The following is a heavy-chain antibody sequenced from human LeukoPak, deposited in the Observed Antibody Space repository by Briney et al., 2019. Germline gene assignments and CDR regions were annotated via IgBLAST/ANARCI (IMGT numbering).Heavy chain of an antibody. CDR1: GGTFSSYA. J-gene: IGHJ6*02. Sequence: SVKVSCKASGGTFSSYAISWVRQAPGQGLEWMGRIIPILGIANYAQKFQGRVTITADKSTSTAYMELSSLRSEDTAVYYCARDHARTQQLAYYYYYYGMDVWGQGTTATVSS. CDR2: IIPILGIA. CDR3: ARDHARTQQLAYYYYYYGMDV. D-gene: IGHD6-13*01. V-gene: IGHV1-69*04.